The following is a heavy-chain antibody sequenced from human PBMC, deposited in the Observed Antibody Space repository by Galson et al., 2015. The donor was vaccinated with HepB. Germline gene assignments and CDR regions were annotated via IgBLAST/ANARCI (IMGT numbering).Heavy chain of an antibody. V-gene: IGHV3-23*01. CDR3: AKQSSTNIWPVRLDS. J-gene: IGHJ4*02. CDR1: GFTFSTYA. Sequence: SLRLSCAASGFTFSTYAMSWVRQAPGRGLEWVSVIGGSVSNTYYADFVRGRFTISRDNSENTLFLQMNSLRAEDTAVYYCAKQSSTNIWPVRLDSWGQGTLVTVSS. D-gene: IGHD2-2*01. CDR2: IGGSVSNT.